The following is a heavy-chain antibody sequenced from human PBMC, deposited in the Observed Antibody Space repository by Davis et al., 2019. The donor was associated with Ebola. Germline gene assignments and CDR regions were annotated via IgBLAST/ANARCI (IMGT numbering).Heavy chain of an antibody. CDR3: ARGGGVVVITLPFDY. CDR2: INPNSGGT. D-gene: IGHD3-22*01. Sequence: ASVKVSCKASGYTFTGYYMHWVRQAPGQGLEWMGWINPNSGGTNYAQKLQGRVTMTTDTSTSTAYMELRSLRSDDTAVYYCARGGGVVVITLPFDYWGQGTLVTVSS. CDR1: GYTFTGYY. V-gene: IGHV1-2*02. J-gene: IGHJ4*02.